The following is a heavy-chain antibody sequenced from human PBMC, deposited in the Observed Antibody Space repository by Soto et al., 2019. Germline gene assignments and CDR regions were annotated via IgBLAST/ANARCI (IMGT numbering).Heavy chain of an antibody. Sequence: QLQLQESGPGLVKASETLSLTCTVSGSSITAYHWSWIRQFPGHKLEWIGYLYDGGTTDYNPALKSRVTISGDTSKNNFSLNLRSVTAADTAVYYCARGFGDLGHSFFGMDVWGQGTTVIVSS. V-gene: IGHV4-59*01. CDR1: GSSITAYH. J-gene: IGHJ6*02. CDR3: ARGFGDLGHSFFGMDV. D-gene: IGHD3-10*01. CDR2: LYDGGTT.